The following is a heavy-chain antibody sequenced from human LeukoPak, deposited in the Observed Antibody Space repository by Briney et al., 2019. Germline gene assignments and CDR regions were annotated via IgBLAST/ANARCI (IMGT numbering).Heavy chain of an antibody. Sequence: GGSLRLSCAASGFTFSSYSMNWVRQAPGRGLEWVSYISSSSSTIYYADSVKGRFTISRDNAKNSLYLQMNSLRAEDTAVYYCARELATGDYWGQGTLVTVSS. V-gene: IGHV3-48*01. D-gene: IGHD7-27*01. CDR2: ISSSSSTI. CDR1: GFTFSSYS. CDR3: ARELATGDY. J-gene: IGHJ4*02.